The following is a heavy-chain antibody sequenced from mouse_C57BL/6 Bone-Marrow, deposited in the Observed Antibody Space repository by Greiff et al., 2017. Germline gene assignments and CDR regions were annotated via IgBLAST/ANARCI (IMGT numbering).Heavy chain of an antibody. CDR1: GFTFSSYA. V-gene: IGHV5-9-1*02. CDR2: ISSGGDYI. J-gene: IGHJ2*01. D-gene: IGHD1-1*02. Sequence: DVMLVESGEGLVKPGGSLKLSCAASGFTFSSYAMSWVRQTPEKRLEWVAYISSGGDYIYYADTVKGRFTISRDNARNTLYLQMSSLKSEDTAMYYCTRSVGVLWYFCYWGQGTTLTVSS. CDR3: TRSVGVLWYFCY.